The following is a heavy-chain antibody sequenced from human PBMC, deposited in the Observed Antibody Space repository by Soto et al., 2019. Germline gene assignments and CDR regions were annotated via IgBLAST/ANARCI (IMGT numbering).Heavy chain of an antibody. J-gene: IGHJ1*01. Sequence: EVQLVESGGGLVQPGGSLRLSCAASGFTVSSNYMSWVRQAPGKGLEWVSVIYSGGSTHYADSVKGRFTISRDNSKNTLYLQMNSLRAEDTAVYYCARDGYDSSGYYPEYFQHWGQGTLVTVSS. CDR1: GFTVSSNY. CDR2: IYSGGST. CDR3: ARDGYDSSGYYPEYFQH. V-gene: IGHV3-66*01. D-gene: IGHD3-22*01.